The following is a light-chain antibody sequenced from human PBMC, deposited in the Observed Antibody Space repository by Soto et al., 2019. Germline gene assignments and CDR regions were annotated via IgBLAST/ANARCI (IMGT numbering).Light chain of an antibody. Sequence: EIVLTQSPATLSLSPGERATLSCRASQSVSSYLAWLQQKPGQAPRLLIDDASNRATGIPARFSGSGSGTVFPLTISSLEPEDFAGYYCQQRSKWPLTFGGGTKVEIK. CDR3: QQRSKWPLT. V-gene: IGKV3-11*01. J-gene: IGKJ4*01. CDR2: DAS. CDR1: QSVSSY.